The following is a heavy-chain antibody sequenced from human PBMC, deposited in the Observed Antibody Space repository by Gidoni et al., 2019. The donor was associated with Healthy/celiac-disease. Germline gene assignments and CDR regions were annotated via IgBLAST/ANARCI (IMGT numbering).Heavy chain of an antibody. V-gene: IGHV3-49*03. CDR1: GFTFGDYA. CDR2: IRSKAYGGTT. J-gene: IGHJ4*02. D-gene: IGHD3-10*01. Sequence: VQLVESGGGLVQPGRSLRLSCTASGFTFGDYAMSWFRQAPGKGLEWVGFIRSKAYGGTTEYAASVKGRFTISRDDSKSIAYLQMNSLKTEDTAVYYCTRQLLWFGELFSFDYWGQGTLVTVSS. CDR3: TRQLLWFGELFSFDY.